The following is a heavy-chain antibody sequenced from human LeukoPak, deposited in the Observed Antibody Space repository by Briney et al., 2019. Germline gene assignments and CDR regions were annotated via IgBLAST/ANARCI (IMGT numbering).Heavy chain of an antibody. CDR1: GGSINSYGYY. Sequence: SETLSLTCSVSGGSINSYGYYWAWIRQPPGKRPEWIGSIFYSGSTHYNPSLQSRITISADTSKGQFSLKLSSVTAADTAVYYCARQGVGATDFWGQGSLVTVSS. V-gene: IGHV4-39*01. D-gene: IGHD1-26*01. CDR2: IFYSGST. CDR3: ARQGVGATDF. J-gene: IGHJ4*02.